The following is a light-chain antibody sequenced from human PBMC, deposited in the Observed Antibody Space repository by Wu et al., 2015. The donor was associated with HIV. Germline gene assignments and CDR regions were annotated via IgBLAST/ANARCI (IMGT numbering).Light chain of an antibody. CDR3: QQYDSFSYS. CDR2: KAS. J-gene: IGKJ2*03. V-gene: IGKV1-5*03. Sequence: DIQMTQSPSTLSASVGDRVTITCRASQDISKWLAWYQQKPGKAPNLLIYKASTLPSGVPSRFSGSGSVTDFTLTISSLQPDDFATYYCQQYDSFSYSFGQGTKLQIK. CDR1: QDISKW.